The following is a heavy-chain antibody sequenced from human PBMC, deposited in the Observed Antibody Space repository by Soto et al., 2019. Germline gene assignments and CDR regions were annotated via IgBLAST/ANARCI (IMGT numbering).Heavy chain of an antibody. V-gene: IGHV3-53*01. CDR1: GFTAGSNY. CDR2: IYTGGST. Sequence: EVQLVESGGGLIQPGGSLRLSCAASGFTAGSNYMSWVRQAPGKGLEWVSVIYTGGSTDYADSVKGRFTISRDNSKNTLYLQMNSLRDEDTAVYYCARDYLRRWNYWGQGTLVTVSS. D-gene: IGHD3-16*01. CDR3: ARDYLRRWNY. J-gene: IGHJ4*02.